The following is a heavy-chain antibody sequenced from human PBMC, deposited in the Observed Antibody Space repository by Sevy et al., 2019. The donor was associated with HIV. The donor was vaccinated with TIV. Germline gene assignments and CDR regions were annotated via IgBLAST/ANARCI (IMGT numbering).Heavy chain of an antibody. Sequence: ASVKVSCKASGYTFNSYVITWVRQAPGQGLEWMGKISGYNGDTKYGQKFQGRVTMTTDPSTSTAYMELRSLKSDDTADYYCARAPSGSQGPGQYFQHWGQCTLVTVSS. J-gene: IGHJ1*01. V-gene: IGHV1-18*01. CDR1: GYTFNSYV. CDR3: ARAPSGSQGPGQYFQH. CDR2: ISGYNGDT. D-gene: IGHD1-26*01.